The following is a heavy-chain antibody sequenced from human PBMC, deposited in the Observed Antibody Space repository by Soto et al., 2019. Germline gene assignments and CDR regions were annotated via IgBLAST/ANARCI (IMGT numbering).Heavy chain of an antibody. D-gene: IGHD1-20*01. J-gene: IGHJ6*02. V-gene: IGHV3-48*01. Sequence: GGSLRLSCAASGFTFSSYSMNWVRQAPGKGLEWVSYISSSSSTIYYADSVKGRFTISRDNAKNSLYLQMNSSVTAADTAVYYCARDKYDHYNDYGMDVWGQGTTVTVSS. CDR1: GFTFSSYS. CDR3: ARDKYDHYNDYGMDV. CDR2: ISSSSSTI.